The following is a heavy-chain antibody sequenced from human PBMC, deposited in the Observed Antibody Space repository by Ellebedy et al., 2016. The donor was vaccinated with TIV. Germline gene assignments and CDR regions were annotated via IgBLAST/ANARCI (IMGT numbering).Heavy chain of an antibody. CDR3: VGGYSSGWYEGDFDY. CDR2: ISYDGSNK. CDR1: GFTFSSYG. J-gene: IGHJ4*02. V-gene: IGHV3-30*03. D-gene: IGHD6-19*01. Sequence: GESLKISCAASGFTFSSYGMHWVRQAPGKGLEWVAVISYDGSNKYYADSVKGRFTISRDNSKNTLYLQMSSLRAEDTAVYYCVGGYSSGWYEGDFDYWGQGTLVTVSS.